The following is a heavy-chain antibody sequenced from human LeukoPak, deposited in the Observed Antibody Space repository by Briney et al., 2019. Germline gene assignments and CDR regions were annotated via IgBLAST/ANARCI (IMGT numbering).Heavy chain of an antibody. CDR1: GNSIRSNPHS. CDR3: ARDEVSSCSGDNCYPA. J-gene: IGHJ5*02. V-gene: IGHV4-39*06. D-gene: IGHD2-15*01. CDR2: MYYSGST. Sequence: SETLSLTCTVSGNSIRSNPHSWGWIRQPPGKGLEWIGSMYYSGSTYYNPSLKSRVTISIDTSKNQFPLKLNSVTAADTAVYYCARDEVSSCSGDNCYPAWGQGTLVTVSS.